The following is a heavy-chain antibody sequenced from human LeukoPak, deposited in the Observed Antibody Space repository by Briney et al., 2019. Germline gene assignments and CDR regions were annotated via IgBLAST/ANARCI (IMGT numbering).Heavy chain of an antibody. CDR2: IWYDGSNK. CDR3: ARDFGLLLYYYYYGMDV. V-gene: IGHV3-33*01. J-gene: IGHJ6*02. CDR1: GFTFSSYG. D-gene: IGHD2-15*01. Sequence: PGGSLRLSCAASGFTFSSYGMHWVRQAPGKGLEWVAVIWYDGSNKYYADSVKGRFTISRDNSKNTLYLQMNSLRAEDTAVYYCARDFGLLLYYYYYGMDVWGQGTTVTVSS.